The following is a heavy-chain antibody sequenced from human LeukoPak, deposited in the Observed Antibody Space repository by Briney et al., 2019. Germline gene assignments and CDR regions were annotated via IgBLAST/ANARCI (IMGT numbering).Heavy chain of an antibody. Sequence: RTSETLSLTCTVSGGSISSYYWGWIRQPAGKGLEWIGRIYTSGSTNYNPSLKSRVTMSVDTSKNQFSLKLSSVTAADTAVYYCARDGPYTYCSSTSCYTPFDYWGQGTLVTVSS. CDR1: GGSISSYY. CDR2: IYTSGST. D-gene: IGHD2-2*02. V-gene: IGHV4-4*07. J-gene: IGHJ4*02. CDR3: ARDGPYTYCSSTSCYTPFDY.